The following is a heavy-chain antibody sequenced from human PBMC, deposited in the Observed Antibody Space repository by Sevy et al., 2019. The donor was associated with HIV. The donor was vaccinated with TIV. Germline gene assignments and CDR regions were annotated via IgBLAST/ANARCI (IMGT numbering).Heavy chain of an antibody. CDR3: ARDVSITQSFDSSGYYQNEAFDI. D-gene: IGHD3-22*01. CDR1: GGSVSSASYY. CDR2: IYYTGST. V-gene: IGHV4-61*01. Sequence: SETLSLTCTVSGGSVSSASYYWSWIRPSPGKGLEWIGYIYYTGSTNYNPSLKSRVTIYLDMSKNQFSLKLSPVTPADTAVYYGARDVSITQSFDSSGYYQNEAFDIWGQGTMVTVSS. J-gene: IGHJ3*02.